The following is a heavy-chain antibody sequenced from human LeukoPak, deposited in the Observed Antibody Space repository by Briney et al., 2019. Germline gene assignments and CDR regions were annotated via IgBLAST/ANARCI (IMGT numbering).Heavy chain of an antibody. CDR2: IYYSGST. CDR3: ARGDGDYVSFDY. Sequence: PSQTLSLTCTVSGGSISSGDYYWSWIRQPPGKRQEWIGYIYYSGSTYYNPSLKSRVTISVDTSKNQFSLKLSSVTAADTAVYYCARGDGDYVSFDYWGQGTLVTVSS. CDR1: GGSISSGDYY. V-gene: IGHV4-30-4*01. J-gene: IGHJ4*02. D-gene: IGHD4-17*01.